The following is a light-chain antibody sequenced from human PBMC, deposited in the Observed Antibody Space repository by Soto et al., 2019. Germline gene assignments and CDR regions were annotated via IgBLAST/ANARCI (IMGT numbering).Light chain of an antibody. V-gene: IGKV3-20*01. CDR1: QSVSRNY. J-gene: IGKJ5*01. CDR3: QRYGNSPIT. CDR2: DAS. Sequence: EIVLTQSPGTLSLSPGERATLSCRASQSVSRNYLAWYQQKPGQAPRLLIYDASSRPTGIPDRFSGSGSGTDFTLTISRLEPEDFAVYYCQRYGNSPITFGQGTRLEIK.